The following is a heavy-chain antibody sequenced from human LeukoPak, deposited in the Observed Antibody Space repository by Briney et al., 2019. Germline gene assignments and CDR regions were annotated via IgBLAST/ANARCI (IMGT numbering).Heavy chain of an antibody. CDR3: ARDLGSGVDGDY. CDR1: GFTFSSYA. V-gene: IGHV3-23*01. D-gene: IGHD3-16*01. CDR2: ISGSGGST. J-gene: IGHJ4*02. Sequence: GGSLRLSCAASGFTFSSYAMSWVRQAPGKGLEWVSAISGSGGSTYYADSVKGRFTISRDNAKNSLYLQMNSLRAEDTAVYYCARDLGSGVDGDYWGQGTLVTVSS.